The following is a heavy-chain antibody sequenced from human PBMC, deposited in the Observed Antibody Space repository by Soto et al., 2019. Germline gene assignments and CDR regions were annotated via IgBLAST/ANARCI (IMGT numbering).Heavy chain of an antibody. CDR2: ISGSGGST. D-gene: IGHD2-15*01. V-gene: IGHV3-23*01. CDR3: AKPLKGGYFRSGGSCIDY. CDR1: GFTFSSYA. Sequence: GGSLRLSCAASGFTFSSYAMSWVRQAPGKGLEWVSAISGSGGSTYYADSVKGRFTISRDNSKNTLYLQMNSLRAEDTAVYYCAKPLKGGYFRSGGSCIDYWGQGTLVTVSS. J-gene: IGHJ4*02.